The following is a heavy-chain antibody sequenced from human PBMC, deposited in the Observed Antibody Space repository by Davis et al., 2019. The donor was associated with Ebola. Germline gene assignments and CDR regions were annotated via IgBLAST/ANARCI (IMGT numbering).Heavy chain of an antibody. Sequence: PGGSLRLSCAASGFTFTNYYMSWFRQAPGKGLEWVGFIRSKAYGGTTEYAASVKGRFTISRDDSKSIAYLQMNSLKTEDTAVYYCTRALGSRYCSSTSCYAPGLSDYWGQGTLVTVSS. CDR2: IRSKAYGGTT. CDR3: TRALGSRYCSSTSCYAPGLSDY. CDR1: GFTFTNYY. D-gene: IGHD2-2*01. J-gene: IGHJ4*02. V-gene: IGHV3-49*03.